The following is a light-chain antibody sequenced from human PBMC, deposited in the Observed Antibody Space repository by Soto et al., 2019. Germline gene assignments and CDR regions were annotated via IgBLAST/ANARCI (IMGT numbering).Light chain of an antibody. Sequence: QSALTQPPSVSGSPGQSVTISCTGTSSDVGSYNRVSWYQQPPGTAPKLMIYEVSNRPSVVPDRSSGSKSGNTASLTISGLQAEDEADYYCRSYTSISTFVFGTGTKVTVL. CDR2: EVS. J-gene: IGLJ1*01. V-gene: IGLV2-18*02. CDR3: RSYTSISTFV. CDR1: SSDVGSYNR.